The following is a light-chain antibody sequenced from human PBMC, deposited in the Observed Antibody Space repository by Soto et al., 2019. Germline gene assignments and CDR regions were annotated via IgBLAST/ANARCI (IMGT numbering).Light chain of an antibody. CDR1: SSDVGGYNY. CDR2: EVS. Sequence: QSALTQPASVSGSPGQSITISCTGTSSDVGGYNYISWYQQHPDKAPKLMIYEVSNRPSGVSNRFSGSNSGNTASLTISGLQAEDEADYYCSSYTSSSTYLLFGGGTKLTVL. V-gene: IGLV2-14*01. CDR3: SSYTSSSTYLL. J-gene: IGLJ2*01.